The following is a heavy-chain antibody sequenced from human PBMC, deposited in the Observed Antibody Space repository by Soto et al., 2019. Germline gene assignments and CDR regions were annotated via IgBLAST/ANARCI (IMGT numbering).Heavy chain of an antibody. CDR3: AKTGSQLWFGELRTRPSHFDY. CDR2: ISGSGGST. J-gene: IGHJ4*02. Sequence: GGSLRLSCAASGFTFSSYAMSWVRQAPGKGLEWVPAISGSGGSTYYADSVKGRFTISRDNSKNTLYLQMNSLRAEDTAVYYCAKTGSQLWFGELRTRPSHFDYWGQGTLVTVSS. D-gene: IGHD3-10*01. CDR1: GFTFSSYA. V-gene: IGHV3-23*01.